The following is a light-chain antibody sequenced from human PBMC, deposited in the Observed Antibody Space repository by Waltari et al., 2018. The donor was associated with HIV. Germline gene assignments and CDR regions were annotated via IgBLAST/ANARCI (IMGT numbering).Light chain of an antibody. J-gene: IGKJ4*01. CDR3: MQSLQHLT. V-gene: IGKV2D-29*01. CDR2: EGS. CDR1: QSLLHSVGKTY. Sequence: IVMTQTPLSLSVTPGQPASISCKSSQSLLHSVGKTYLYLYLQKPGPPPQLLSYEGSNRFAGVRDRVSGSGSGTDYTLKSRRVEAEDVGVYYCMQSLQHLTFGGGTKVEIK.